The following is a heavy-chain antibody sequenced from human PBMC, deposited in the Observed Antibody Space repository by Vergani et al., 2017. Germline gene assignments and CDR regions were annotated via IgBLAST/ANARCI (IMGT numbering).Heavy chain of an antibody. CDR1: GGSMSGYY. CDR2: MYHSGST. V-gene: IGHV4-59*01. D-gene: IGHD3-10*01. J-gene: IGHJ5*02. Sequence: QVRLQESGPGLVKPSETLSLTCSVSGGSMSGYYWSWIRQPPGKEVEWIGYMYHSGSTNYNPSLETRVTISGNTSKNQFSLKLNSVTAADTAVYYCGRVADFYGLGSRLLDLWVQGILVTVSS. CDR3: GRVADFYGLGSRLLDL.